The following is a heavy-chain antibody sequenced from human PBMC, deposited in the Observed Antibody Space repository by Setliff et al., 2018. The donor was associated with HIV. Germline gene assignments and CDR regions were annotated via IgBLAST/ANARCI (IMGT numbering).Heavy chain of an antibody. J-gene: IGHJ4*02. Sequence: SETLSLTCAVYGGSFNGYSWTWIRQPPGKGLEWIGGINHSGSTNYNPSLKGRVTISVDTSKSQFSLRLNSVTATDTALYYCARGRFHRLHRPYFGSGSHGIQYFDYWGQGTLVTVSS. CDR1: GGSFNGYS. V-gene: IGHV4-34*01. CDR2: INHSGST. CDR3: ARGRFHRLHRPYFGSGSHGIQYFDY. D-gene: IGHD3-10*01.